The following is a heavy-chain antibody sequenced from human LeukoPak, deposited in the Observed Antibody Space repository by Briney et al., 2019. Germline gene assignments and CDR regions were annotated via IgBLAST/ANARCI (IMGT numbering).Heavy chain of an antibody. Sequence: SETLSLTCTVSGGSISTFYWSWLRQPPGKGLEWIGYIFHTGHSNHNPSLKGRVTISVDTSKNQFSLNLDSVTAADTAMYYCARHPFSDGFDLWGQGTMVTVSS. CDR1: GGSISTFY. J-gene: IGHJ3*01. V-gene: IGHV4-59*08. CDR2: IFHTGHS. CDR3: ARHPFSDGFDL.